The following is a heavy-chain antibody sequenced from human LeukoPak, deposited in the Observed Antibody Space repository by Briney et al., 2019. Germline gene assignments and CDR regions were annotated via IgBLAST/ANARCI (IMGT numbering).Heavy chain of an antibody. D-gene: IGHD3-22*01. V-gene: IGHV1-2*02. J-gene: IGHJ6*02. CDR2: INPNSGGT. Sequence: GASVKVSCKASGYTFTGYYMHWVRQAPGQGLEWMGWINPNSGGTNYAQKLQGRVTMTRDTSISTAYMELSRLRSDDTAVYYCARGYYDSGGYYYYYYGMDVWGQGTTVTVSS. CDR3: ARGYYDSGGYYYYYYGMDV. CDR1: GYTFTGYY.